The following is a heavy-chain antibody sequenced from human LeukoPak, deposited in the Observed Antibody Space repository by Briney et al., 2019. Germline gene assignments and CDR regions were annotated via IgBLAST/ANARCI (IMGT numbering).Heavy chain of an antibody. D-gene: IGHD2-15*01. CDR3: ARGRGYCSGGSCYGYYYYYMDI. Sequence: SETLSLTCAVYGGSFSGYYWSWIRQPPGKGLEWIGEINHSGSTNYNPSLKSRVTISVDTSKNQFSLKLSSVTAADTAVYYCARGRGYCSGGSCYGYYYYYMDIWGKGTTVTVSS. J-gene: IGHJ6*03. V-gene: IGHV4-34*01. CDR1: GGSFSGYY. CDR2: INHSGST.